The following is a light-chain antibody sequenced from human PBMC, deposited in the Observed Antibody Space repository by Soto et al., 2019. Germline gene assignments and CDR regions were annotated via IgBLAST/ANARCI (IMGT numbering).Light chain of an antibody. V-gene: IGKV3-20*01. J-gene: IGKJ2*01. CDR3: QQYGSSPYT. CDR1: QSVSSNS. CDR2: GAS. Sequence: ETVLTQSPGTLSLSPGDRVTLPCRASQSVSSNSLAWYQQKPGQAPRLLIYGASSRATGIPDRFSGSGSGTDFTLTISRLEPEDFAVYYCQQYGSSPYTFGLGTKLEIK.